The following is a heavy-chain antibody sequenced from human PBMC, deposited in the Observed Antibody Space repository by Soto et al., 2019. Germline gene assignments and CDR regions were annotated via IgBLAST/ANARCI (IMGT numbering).Heavy chain of an antibody. CDR2: ISYDGSNK. D-gene: IGHD3-22*01. CDR1: GFTFSSYA. Sequence: PGGSLRLSCAASGFTFSSYAMHWVRQAPGKGLEWVAVISYDGSNKYYADSVKGRFTISRDNSKNTLYLQMNSLRAEDTAVYYCARGGPKVYYYDSSGYRPNWFDPWGQGTLVTVSS. V-gene: IGHV3-30-3*01. CDR3: ARGGPKVYYYDSSGYRPNWFDP. J-gene: IGHJ5*02.